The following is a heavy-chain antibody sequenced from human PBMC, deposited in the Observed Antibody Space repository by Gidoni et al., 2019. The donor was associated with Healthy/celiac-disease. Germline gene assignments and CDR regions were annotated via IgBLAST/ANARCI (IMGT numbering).Heavy chain of an antibody. Sequence: QLQLQASGPGLVKTSETLSLTCTVSGGSISSSSYYWGCIRKPPGKGLEWSGIIYYSGSNYYNTSLKSRVTISVDTSKNQFSLKLSSVTAADTAVYYCANFKIAVAGILPHYWGQGTLVTVSS. D-gene: IGHD6-19*01. V-gene: IGHV4-39*01. CDR2: IYYSGSN. CDR1: GGSISSSSYY. J-gene: IGHJ4*02. CDR3: ANFKIAVAGILPHY.